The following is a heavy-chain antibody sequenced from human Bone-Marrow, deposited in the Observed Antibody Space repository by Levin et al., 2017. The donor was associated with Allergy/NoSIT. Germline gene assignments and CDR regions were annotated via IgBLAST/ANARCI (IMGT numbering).Heavy chain of an antibody. V-gene: IGHV3-23*01. D-gene: IGHD3-10*01. CDR2: ITTSGGST. CDR1: GFTFSNYA. Sequence: PGGSLRLSCAASGFTFSNYAMSWVRQAPGKGLEWVSAITTSGGSTYYADSVKGRFTISRDNSKNTLYLQINSLRADDTAVYYCAKGDRNGVRGVTFDYWGQGTLVTVSS. J-gene: IGHJ4*02. CDR3: AKGDRNGVRGVTFDY.